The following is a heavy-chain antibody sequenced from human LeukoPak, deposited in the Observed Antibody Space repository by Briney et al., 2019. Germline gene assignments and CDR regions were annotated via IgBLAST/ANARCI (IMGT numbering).Heavy chain of an antibody. V-gene: IGHV4-39*01. J-gene: IGHJ4*02. CDR2: IHYSGNT. Sequence: ETLSLTCTVSGGSTSSSNYYWGWIRQPPGEGLEWIGGIHYSGNTYYNPSLKSRVTISVDTSKNQFSLKLSSVTAADTAVYYCARLGAGPTYYDFLSGYSSFYFDYWGQGTLVTVSS. D-gene: IGHD3-3*01. CDR1: GGSTSSSNYY. CDR3: ARLGAGPTYYDFLSGYSSFYFDY.